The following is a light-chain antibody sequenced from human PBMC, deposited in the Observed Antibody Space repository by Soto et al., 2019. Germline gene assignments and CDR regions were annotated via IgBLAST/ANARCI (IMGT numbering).Light chain of an antibody. J-gene: IGKJ4*02. V-gene: IGKV1-5*01. CDR3: QHYHSYST. CDR1: QSISSW. Sequence: EIQMTESPSTLSASVGERVTITCRASQSISSWLAWYQQKPGKAPKLLIYDASSLESGVPSRFCCSGSGTYFTVTRCSLHRDAVATYYCQHYHSYSTFGGGTKVDIK. CDR2: DAS.